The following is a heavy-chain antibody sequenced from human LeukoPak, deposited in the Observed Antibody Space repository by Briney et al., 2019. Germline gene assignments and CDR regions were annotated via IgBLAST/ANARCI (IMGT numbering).Heavy chain of an antibody. CDR1: GSIFDHP. CDR3: ARDQSGYSYGIDY. J-gene: IGHJ4*02. Sequence: ASVKVSCKASGSIFDHPISWVRQAPGQGLEWMGWINPNSGGTNYAQKFQGRVTMTRDTSISTAYMELSRLRSDDTAVYYCARDQSGYSYGIDYWGQGTLVTVSS. V-gene: IGHV1-2*02. CDR2: INPNSGGT. D-gene: IGHD5-18*01.